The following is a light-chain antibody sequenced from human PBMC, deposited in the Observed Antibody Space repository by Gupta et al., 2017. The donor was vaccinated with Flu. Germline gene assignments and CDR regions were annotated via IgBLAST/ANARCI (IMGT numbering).Light chain of an antibody. J-gene: IGLJ2*01. V-gene: IGLV2-14*01. Sequence: QSALTQPASVSGSPGQSLPISWPGTSSDVGGYNYVSWYQQHPGKAPKLMIYKVSNRPAGVSNRFSGSKSGNTASLTISGLQARDEADYYCNSYTSSTTLLFGGGTKLTVL. CDR1: SSDVGGYNY. CDR3: NSYTSSTTLL. CDR2: KVS.